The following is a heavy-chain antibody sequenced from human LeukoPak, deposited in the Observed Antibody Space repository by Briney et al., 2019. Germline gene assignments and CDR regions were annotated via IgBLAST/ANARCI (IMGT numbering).Heavy chain of an antibody. CDR2: IYYSGST. Sequence: PSETLSLTCTVSGGSISSGDYYWSWIRQPPGKGLEWIGYIYYSGSTYYNPSLKSRVTISVDTSKNQFSLKLNSVTAADTAVYYCARGDLYSSSWYNWGQGTLVTVSS. CDR3: ARGDLYSSSWYN. V-gene: IGHV4-30-4*08. CDR1: GGSISSGDYY. J-gene: IGHJ4*02. D-gene: IGHD6-13*01.